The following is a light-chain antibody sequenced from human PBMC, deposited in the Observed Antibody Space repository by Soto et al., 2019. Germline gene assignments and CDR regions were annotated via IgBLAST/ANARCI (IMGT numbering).Light chain of an antibody. Sequence: DVVMTQSPLSLPVTLGQPASISCRSSQSLAYSDGSTYLSWFQQRPGQSPRRLIYKVSNRDSGVPDRFSGSGSGTDFTLRISRVEAEDVGVYYCVQGTHWPPTFGQGTKVDIK. CDR2: KVS. J-gene: IGKJ1*01. V-gene: IGKV2-30*01. CDR1: QSLAYSDGSTY. CDR3: VQGTHWPPT.